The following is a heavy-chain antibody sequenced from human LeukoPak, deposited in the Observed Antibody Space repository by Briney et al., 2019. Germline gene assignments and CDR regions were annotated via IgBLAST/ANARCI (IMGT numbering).Heavy chain of an antibody. CDR1: GYTFTSYD. Sequence: ASVKVSCKASGYTFTSYDINWVRQATGQGLEWMGWMNPNSGNTGYAQKFQGRVTITRNTSISTTYMELSSLRSEDTAVYYCARGIAGADNYYMDVWGKGTTVIISS. D-gene: IGHD6-13*01. V-gene: IGHV1-8*03. J-gene: IGHJ6*03. CDR2: MNPNSGNT. CDR3: ARGIAGADNYYMDV.